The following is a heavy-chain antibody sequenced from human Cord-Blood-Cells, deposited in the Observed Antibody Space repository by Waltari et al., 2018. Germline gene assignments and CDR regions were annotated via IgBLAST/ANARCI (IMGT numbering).Heavy chain of an antibody. D-gene: IGHD6-6*01. J-gene: IGHJ5*02. CDR3: ARGVGADSSSSWFDP. CDR1: GYTLTSDD. V-gene: IGHV1-8*03. CDR2: MNPNSGNT. Sequence: QVQLVQSGAEVKKPGASVKVSCKASGYTLTSDDINWLRQATGQGLEWMGWMNPNSGNTGYAQKFQGRVTITRNTSISTAYMELSSLRSEDTAVYYCARGVGADSSSSWFDPWGQGTLVTVSS.